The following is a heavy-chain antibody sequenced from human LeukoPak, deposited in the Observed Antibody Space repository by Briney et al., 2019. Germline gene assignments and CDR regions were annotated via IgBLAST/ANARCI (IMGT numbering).Heavy chain of an antibody. CDR1: GGSISSYS. V-gene: IGHV4-59*01. J-gene: IGHJ4*02. CDR3: ARGRFGGWELPFEY. D-gene: IGHD1-26*01. Sequence: SETLSLTCTVSGGSISSYSWSWVRQPPGKGLEWIAYIYYSGSTTYNPSPKSRVTISVNTSTNHFSLKLSSMTATDTPAYYCARGRFGGWELPFEYWGEGTLVTVSS. CDR2: IYYSGST.